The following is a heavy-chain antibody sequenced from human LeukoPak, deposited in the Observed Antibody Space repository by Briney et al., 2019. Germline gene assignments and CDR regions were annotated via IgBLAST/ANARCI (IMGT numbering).Heavy chain of an antibody. CDR1: SGSISSYY. D-gene: IGHD3-3*01. Sequence: PSETLSLTCTVSSGSISSYYWNWIRQPPGKGLEWIGYIYYSGSTKYNPSLKSRVTISVDTSKNQFSLKLSSVTAADTAVYYCARGGPDFWSGYYHYWGQGTLVTVSS. CDR3: ARGGPDFWSGYYHY. J-gene: IGHJ4*02. V-gene: IGHV4-59*01. CDR2: IYYSGST.